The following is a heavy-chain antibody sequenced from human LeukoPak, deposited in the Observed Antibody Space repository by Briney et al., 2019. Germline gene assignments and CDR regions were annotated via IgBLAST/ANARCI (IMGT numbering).Heavy chain of an antibody. CDR1: GGSISSDY. D-gene: IGHD2/OR15-2a*01. J-gene: IGHJ6*02. CDR2: IYYSGST. V-gene: IGHV4-59*01. Sequence: SEPLSLTCTVSGGSISSDYWSWIRQPPGKGLEWIGNIYYSGSTNYNPSLKSRVTISVDTSKNQFSVKLSSVTAADTAVYYCARDSTFYGMDVWGQGTTVTVSS. CDR3: ARDSTFYGMDV.